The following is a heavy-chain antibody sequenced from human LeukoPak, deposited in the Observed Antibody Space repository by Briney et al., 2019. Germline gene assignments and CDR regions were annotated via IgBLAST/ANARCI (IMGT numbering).Heavy chain of an antibody. CDR2: INHSGST. V-gene: IGHV4-34*01. D-gene: IGHD2-2*02. CDR1: GGSFSGYY. J-gene: IGHJ4*02. Sequence: SETLSLTCAVYGGSFSGYYWSWIRQPPGKGLEWIGEINHSGSTNYNPSLKSRVTISVDTSKNQFSLKLSSVTAADTAVYYCARGTDIVVVPAAIWVWGQGTLVTVS. CDR3: ARGTDIVVVPAAIWV.